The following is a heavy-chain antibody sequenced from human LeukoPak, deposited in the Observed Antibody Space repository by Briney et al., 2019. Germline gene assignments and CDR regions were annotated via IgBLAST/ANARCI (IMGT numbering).Heavy chain of an antibody. D-gene: IGHD6-19*01. V-gene: IGHV3-23*01. CDR2: ISGGGGSI. CDR1: RFTFSSYV. J-gene: IGHJ4*02. CDR3: AKGFGGWIYYFDF. Sequence: QTGGSLRLSCAASRFTFSSYVMHWVRQAPGKGLEWVSAISGGGGSIYSADSVKGRFTISRDNSKNTLYLQMSSLRAEDTAIYYCAKGFGGWIYYFDFWGQGTLVTVSS.